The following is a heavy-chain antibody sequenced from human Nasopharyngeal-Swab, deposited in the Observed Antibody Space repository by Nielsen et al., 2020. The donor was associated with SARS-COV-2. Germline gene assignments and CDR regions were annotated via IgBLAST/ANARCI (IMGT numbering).Heavy chain of an antibody. J-gene: IGHJ4*02. D-gene: IGHD6-19*01. CDR3: IAVAGPGSFDY. V-gene: IGHV3-23*01. CDR2: ISGSGGST. CDR1: GFTFSSYA. Sequence: GESLKISCAASGFTFSSYAMSWVRQAPGKGLEWVSAISGSGGSTYYADSVKGRFTISRDNSKNTLYLQMNSLRAEDTAVYYCIAVAGPGSFDYWCQGTLVTVSS.